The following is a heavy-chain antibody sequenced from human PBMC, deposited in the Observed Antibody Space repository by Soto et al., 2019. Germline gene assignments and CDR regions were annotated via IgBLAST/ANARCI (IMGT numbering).Heavy chain of an antibody. J-gene: IGHJ2*01. Sequence: SETLSLTCTVSGGSISSYYWSWIRQPPGKGLEWIGYIYYSGSTNYNPSLKSRVTISVDTSKNQFSLKLSSVTAADTAVYYCARERQKGYFDLWGRGTLVTVSS. V-gene: IGHV4-59*01. CDR1: GGSISSYY. CDR3: ARERQKGYFDL. CDR2: IYYSGST.